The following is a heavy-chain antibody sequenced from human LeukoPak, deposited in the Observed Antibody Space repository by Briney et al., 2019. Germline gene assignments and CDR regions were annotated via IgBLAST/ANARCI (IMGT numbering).Heavy chain of an antibody. CDR1: GYTFTGYY. CDR2: INPNSGGT. D-gene: IGHD2-15*01. J-gene: IGHJ4*02. V-gene: IGHV1-2*02. CDR3: ARHIPDWGYSLDY. Sequence: ASVKVSCKASGYTFTGYYMYWVRQAPGQGLEWMGWINPNSGGTNYAQKFQGRVTMTRDTSISTAYMELSRLRSDDTAVYYCARHIPDWGYSLDYWGQGTLVTVSS.